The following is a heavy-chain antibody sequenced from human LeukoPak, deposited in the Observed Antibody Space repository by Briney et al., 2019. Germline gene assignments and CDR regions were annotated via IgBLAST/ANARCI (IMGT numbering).Heavy chain of an antibody. D-gene: IGHD3-22*01. J-gene: IGHJ4*02. Sequence: ASVKVSCKASGYTFTGYYMHWVRQAPGQGLEWMGWINPNGGGTNYAQKFQGRVTMTRDTSISTAYMELSRLRSDDTAVYYCARASLYYDSSGYYYDYWGQGTLVTVSS. CDR2: INPNGGGT. CDR3: ARASLYYDSSGYYYDY. V-gene: IGHV1-2*02. CDR1: GYTFTGYY.